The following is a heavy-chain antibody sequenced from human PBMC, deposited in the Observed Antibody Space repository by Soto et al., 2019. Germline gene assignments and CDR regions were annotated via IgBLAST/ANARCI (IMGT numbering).Heavy chain of an antibody. CDR1: GFTFSSYS. V-gene: IGHV3-21*01. D-gene: IGHD6-19*01. Sequence: EVQLVESGGGLVKPGGSLRLSCAASGFTFSSYSMNWVRQAPGKGLEWVSSISSSSSYIYYADSVKGRFTISRDNAKNSLYLQMNSLRAEDTAVYYCARELSSGWPTNGDYWGQGTLVTVSS. CDR2: ISSSSSYI. J-gene: IGHJ4*02. CDR3: ARELSSGWPTNGDY.